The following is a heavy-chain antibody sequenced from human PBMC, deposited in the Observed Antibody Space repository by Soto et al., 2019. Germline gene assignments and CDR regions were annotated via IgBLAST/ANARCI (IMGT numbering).Heavy chain of an antibody. V-gene: IGHV3-21*01. CDR2: ISSSSSYI. Sequence: EVQLVESGGGLVKPGGSLRLSCAASGFTFSSYSMNWVRQAPGKGLEWVSSISSSSSYIYYADSVKGRFTISRDNAKNSLYLQMNSLRDEDTAVYYCARDEGRDGYNSDAFDIWGQGTMVTVSS. J-gene: IGHJ3*02. CDR1: GFTFSSYS. CDR3: ARDEGRDGYNSDAFDI. D-gene: IGHD5-12*01.